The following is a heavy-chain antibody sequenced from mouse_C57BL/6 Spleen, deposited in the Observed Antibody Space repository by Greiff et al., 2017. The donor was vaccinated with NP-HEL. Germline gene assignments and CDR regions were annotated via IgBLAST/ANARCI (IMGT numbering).Heavy chain of an antibody. D-gene: IGHD2-3*01. CDR3: ASRGDGYYRYFDV. V-gene: IGHV3-1*01. Sequence: VQLKESGPGIVKPSQSLSLTCTVTGYSITSGYDWHWIRHFPGNKLEWMGYISYSGSTNYNPSLKSRISITHDTSKNHFFLKLNSVTTEDTATYYCASRGDGYYRYFDVWGTGTTVTVSS. CDR2: ISYSGST. CDR1: GYSITSGYD. J-gene: IGHJ1*03.